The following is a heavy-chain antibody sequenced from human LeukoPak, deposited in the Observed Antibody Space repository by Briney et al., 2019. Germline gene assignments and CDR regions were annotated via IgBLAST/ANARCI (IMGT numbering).Heavy chain of an antibody. CDR2: ISGNGDTT. J-gene: IGHJ4*02. D-gene: IGHD1-26*01. Sequence: PGRSLRLSCAASGFSFDDYAMHWVRQVPGKGLQWVSGISGNGDTTGYADSVKGRFTISRDNAKNSLYLQMNSLRIEDKALYYCAKGSGTYQGPFDNWGQGTLVTVSS. CDR1: GFSFDDYA. CDR3: AKGSGTYQGPFDN. V-gene: IGHV3-9*01.